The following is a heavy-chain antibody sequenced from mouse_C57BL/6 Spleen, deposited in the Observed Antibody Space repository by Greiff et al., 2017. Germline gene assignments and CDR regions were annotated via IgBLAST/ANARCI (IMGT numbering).Heavy chain of an antibody. V-gene: IGHV14-4*01. D-gene: IGHD1-1*01. CDR2: IDPANGDT. J-gene: IGHJ4*01. CDR1: GFNIKDDY. Sequence: EVQLQQSGAELVRPGASVKLSCTASGFNIKDDYMHWVKQRPEQGLEWIGWIDPANGDTEYASKFTGTATLTADTSSNTACRQLSSLASEDTSVYYCTTVVAVYYAMYYWVLGTSVTVSS. CDR3: TTVVAVYYAMYY.